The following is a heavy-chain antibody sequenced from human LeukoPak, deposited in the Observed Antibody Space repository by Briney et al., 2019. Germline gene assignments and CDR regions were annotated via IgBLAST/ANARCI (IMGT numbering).Heavy chain of an antibody. CDR2: ISAYNGNT. V-gene: IGHV1-18*04. CDR3: ARDEGGGAMVRGVTAYYYGMDV. CDR1: GYTFTSYG. D-gene: IGHD3-10*01. Sequence: ASVKVSCKASGYTFTSYGISWVRQAPGQGHEWMGWISAYNGNTNYAQKLQGRVTMTTDASTSTAYMELRSLRSDDTAVYYCARDEGGGAMVRGVTAYYYGMDVWGKGTTVTVSS. J-gene: IGHJ6*04.